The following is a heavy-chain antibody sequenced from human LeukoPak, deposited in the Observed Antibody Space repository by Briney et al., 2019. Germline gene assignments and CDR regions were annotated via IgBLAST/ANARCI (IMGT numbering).Heavy chain of an antibody. J-gene: IGHJ3*02. CDR3: AREGYTSIVGALDAFGI. CDR2: IKQDGSEK. Sequence: GGSLRLSCAASGFTFSNNWMSWVRQAPGKGLEGVATIKQDGSEKYYMDSVKGRFTISRDNAKNSLYLQMNSLRAEDTAVYYCAREGYTSIVGALDAFGIWGQGTMVTVSS. V-gene: IGHV3-7*01. D-gene: IGHD1-26*01. CDR1: GFTFSNNW.